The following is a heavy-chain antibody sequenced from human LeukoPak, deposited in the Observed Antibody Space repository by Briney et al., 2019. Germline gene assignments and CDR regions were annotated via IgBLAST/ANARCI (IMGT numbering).Heavy chain of an antibody. Sequence: TLSLTCTVSGDSISSADYYWSWIRQPPGKGLEWIGYIYYSGSTYYNPSLKSRVIISADTSKNQFSLKLSSVTAADTAVYYCARVKYSGSYYGVDYWGQGTLVTVSS. CDR2: IYYSGST. J-gene: IGHJ4*02. CDR3: ARVKYSGSYYGVDY. D-gene: IGHD1-26*01. V-gene: IGHV4-30-4*08. CDR1: GDSISSADYY.